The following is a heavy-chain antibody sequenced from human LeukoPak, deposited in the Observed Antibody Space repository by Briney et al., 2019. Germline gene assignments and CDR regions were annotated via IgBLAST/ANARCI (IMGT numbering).Heavy chain of an antibody. J-gene: IGHJ3*01. D-gene: IGHD3-10*01. CDR1: GFTLSNYW. Sequence: GSLRLSCAGSGFTLSNYWMTWVRQAPGKGLEWVANIKEDGSEKYYVDSVKGRFTISRDNAKNSLYLQMNSLRAEATAVYYCARDPSGDAFDVWGQGTMVTVSS. V-gene: IGHV3-7*05. CDR3: ARDPSGDAFDV. CDR2: IKEDGSEK.